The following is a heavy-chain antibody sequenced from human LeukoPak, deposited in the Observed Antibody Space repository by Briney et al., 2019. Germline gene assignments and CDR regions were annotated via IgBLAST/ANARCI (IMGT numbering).Heavy chain of an antibody. V-gene: IGHV3-23*01. Sequence: GGSLRLSCTASGFTFRNYAMTWVRQAPGKGLEFVSAISGSGGSTYYADSVKGRFIIARDNSNNTLYLQMNSLRAEDTAVYYCAKGQSAGTRVFRWFDPWGQGTLVTVSS. J-gene: IGHJ5*02. CDR1: GFTFRNYA. CDR2: ISGSGGST. D-gene: IGHD6-13*01. CDR3: AKGQSAGTRVFRWFDP.